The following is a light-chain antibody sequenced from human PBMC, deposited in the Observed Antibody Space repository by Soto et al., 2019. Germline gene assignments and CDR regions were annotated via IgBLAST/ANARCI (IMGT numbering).Light chain of an antibody. V-gene: IGKV3-20*01. CDR2: DAY. J-gene: IGKJ1*01. Sequence: EIVLTQSPGTLSLSPGERATLSCRASQSVSSSYLAWYQQKPGQAPRLLIYDAYNRATGIPPRFSGSGSGTDFTLTISRLEPEDFAVYYCQQYGSSPGTFGQGTKVDIK. CDR1: QSVSSSY. CDR3: QQYGSSPGT.